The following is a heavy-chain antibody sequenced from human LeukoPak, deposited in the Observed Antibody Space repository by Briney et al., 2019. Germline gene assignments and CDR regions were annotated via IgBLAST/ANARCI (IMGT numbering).Heavy chain of an antibody. CDR2: ISSSSEYT. CDR3: AASIAYRSSWFADY. V-gene: IGHV3-21*01. CDR1: GFSFSYYS. Sequence: GASMRLCCAASGFSFSYYSMNWVRQSGGKVLGWVSSISSSSEYTYYADSAKGHFTISRDNDKNSLYLQMNSLRAEDTGLYYCAASIAYRSSWFADYWGQGTLVAVSS. J-gene: IGHJ4*02. D-gene: IGHD6-13*01.